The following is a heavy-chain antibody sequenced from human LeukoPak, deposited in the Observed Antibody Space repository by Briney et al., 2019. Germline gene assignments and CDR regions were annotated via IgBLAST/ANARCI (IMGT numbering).Heavy chain of an antibody. V-gene: IGHV4-39*01. CDR1: GGSISSSSYY. J-gene: IGHJ3*02. CDR3: ARPRSLRDAFDI. CDR2: IYYSGST. Sequence: SETLSLPCTVSGGSISSSSYYWGWIRQPPGKGLEWIGSIYYSGSTYYNPSLKSRVTISVDTSKNQFSLKLSSVTAADTAVYYCARPRSLRDAFDIWGQGTMVTVSS.